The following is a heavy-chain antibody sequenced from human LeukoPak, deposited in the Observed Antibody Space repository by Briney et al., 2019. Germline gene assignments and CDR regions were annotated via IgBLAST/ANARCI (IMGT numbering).Heavy chain of an antibody. CDR3: ATVESITIFGVVKYFDY. CDR1: GYTFTGYY. J-gene: IGHJ4*02. V-gene: IGHV1-2*02. CDR2: INPNSGGT. Sequence: APVKVSCKASGYTFTGYYMHWVRQAPGQGLEWMGWINPNSGGTNYAQKFQGRVTMTRDTSINTAYMELSRLRSDDTAVYYCATVESITIFGVVKYFDYWGQGTLVTVSS. D-gene: IGHD3-3*01.